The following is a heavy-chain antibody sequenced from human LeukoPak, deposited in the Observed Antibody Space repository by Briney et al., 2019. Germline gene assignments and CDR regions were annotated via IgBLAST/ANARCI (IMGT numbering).Heavy chain of an antibody. D-gene: IGHD3-16*02. CDR1: GGSFSGYY. Sequence: SETLSLTCAVYGGSFSGYYWSWIRQPPGKGLEWIGEINHSGSTNYNPSLKSRVTISVDTSKNQFSLKLSSVTAADTAVYYCARHAVVITFGGVIAYFDYWGQGTLVTVSS. J-gene: IGHJ4*02. V-gene: IGHV4-34*01. CDR2: INHSGST. CDR3: ARHAVVITFGGVIAYFDY.